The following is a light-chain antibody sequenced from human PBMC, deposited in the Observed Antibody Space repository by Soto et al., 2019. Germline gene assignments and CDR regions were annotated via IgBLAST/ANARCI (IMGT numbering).Light chain of an antibody. Sequence: QSALTQPASVSGSPGQSITISCTGTSSDVGNYNLVSWYQQHPGKAPKVVLYEGTKRPSGVSNRFSGSKSGNTASLTISGLRAEDEADYYCCSYAGITTFVVFGGGTKLTAL. V-gene: IGLV2-23*03. CDR1: SSDVGNYNL. CDR2: EGT. J-gene: IGLJ2*01. CDR3: CSYAGITTFVV.